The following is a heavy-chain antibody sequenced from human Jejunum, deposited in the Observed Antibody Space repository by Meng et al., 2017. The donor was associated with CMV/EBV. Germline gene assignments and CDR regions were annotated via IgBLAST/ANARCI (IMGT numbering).Heavy chain of an antibody. Sequence: SISTGNYYWSWIRQPPGKGLEWIGCISHSGSTFFHPSLESRVTLSVDTSKNQFSLKLSSVAAADTAVYYCARSLAPTVSMYNWFDSWGQGTPVTVSS. V-gene: IGHV4-30-4*08. J-gene: IGHJ5*01. CDR1: SISTGNYY. D-gene: IGHD4-17*01. CDR3: ARSLAPTVSMYNWFDS. CDR2: ISHSGST.